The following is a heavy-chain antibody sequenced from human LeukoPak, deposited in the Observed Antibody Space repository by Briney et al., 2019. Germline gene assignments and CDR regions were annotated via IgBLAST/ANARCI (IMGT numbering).Heavy chain of an antibody. J-gene: IGHJ4*02. CDR3: AREDPGSLYGFGL. CDR2: IYYTGST. Sequence: SETLSLTCTVSGASISDYYWNWIRQSPGKGLEWIGYIYYTGSTRYNPSLKSRVTISVDTSKFQFSLKLISVTAADTAVYYCAREDPGSLYGFGLWGQGALVTVSS. D-gene: IGHD2-15*01. V-gene: IGHV4-59*01. CDR1: GASISDYY.